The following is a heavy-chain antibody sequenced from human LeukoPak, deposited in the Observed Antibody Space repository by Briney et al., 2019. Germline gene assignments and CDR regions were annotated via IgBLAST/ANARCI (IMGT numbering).Heavy chain of an antibody. CDR2: INHSGST. V-gene: IGHV4-34*01. CDR1: GGSFSGYY. Sequence: SETLSLTCAVYGGSFSGYYWSWIRQPPGKGLEWIGEINHSGSTNYNPSLKSRVTISVDTSKNQFSLKLSSVTAADTAVYYCAGFFGRYQLLKHRYYFDYWGQGTLVTVSS. CDR3: AGFFGRYQLLKHRYYFDY. J-gene: IGHJ4*02. D-gene: IGHD2-2*01.